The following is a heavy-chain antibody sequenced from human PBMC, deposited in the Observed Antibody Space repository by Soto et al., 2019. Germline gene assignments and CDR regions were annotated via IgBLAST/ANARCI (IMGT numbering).Heavy chain of an antibody. CDR3: TGWGDSHTYDP. Sequence: QVHLVESGGGVVQPGRSLRLSCAASGFIFSTYTMHWVRQAPGKGLEWVAGISFDGKDTFYTDSVKGRFTISRDNSKNTLFLQMSSLRVEDTALYYCTGWGDSHTYDPRGQGTLVTVSS. D-gene: IGHD5-12*01. J-gene: IGHJ4*02. V-gene: IGHV3-30*04. CDR2: ISFDGKDT. CDR1: GFIFSTYT.